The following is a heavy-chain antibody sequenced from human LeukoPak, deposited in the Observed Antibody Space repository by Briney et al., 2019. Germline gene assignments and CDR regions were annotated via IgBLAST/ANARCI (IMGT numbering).Heavy chain of an antibody. CDR2: ISAYNGNT. V-gene: IGHV1-18*01. D-gene: IGHD3-10*01. CDR1: GYTFTSYG. Sequence: ASVKVSCKASGYTFTSYGISWVRQAPGQGLEWMGWISAYNGNTNYAQKLQGRVTMTTDTSTSTAYMELRSLRSDDTAVYYCARYGLWFGETPYYYYGMDVWGQGTTVTVSS. CDR3: ARYGLWFGETPYYYYGMDV. J-gene: IGHJ6*02.